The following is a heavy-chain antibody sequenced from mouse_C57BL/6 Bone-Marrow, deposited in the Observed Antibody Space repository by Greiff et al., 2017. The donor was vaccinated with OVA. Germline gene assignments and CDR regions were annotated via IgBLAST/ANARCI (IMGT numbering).Heavy chain of an antibody. CDR1: GFSLSTFGMG. Sequence: LKESGPGILQPSQTLSLTCSFSGFSLSTFGMGVGWIRQPSGKGLEWLAHIWWVDDKYYNPALKSRLTLSKDTSKNQVFLKIANVDTADTATYYCARMGAMITTTYYAMDYWGQGTSVTVSS. J-gene: IGHJ4*01. CDR2: IWWVDDK. D-gene: IGHD2-4*01. V-gene: IGHV8-8*01. CDR3: ARMGAMITTTYYAMDY.